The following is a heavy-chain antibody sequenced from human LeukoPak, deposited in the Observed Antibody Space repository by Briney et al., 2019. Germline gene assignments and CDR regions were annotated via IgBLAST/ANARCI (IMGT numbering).Heavy chain of an antibody. J-gene: IGHJ4*02. CDR3: ASASGDSSGYYESSDY. CDR1: GYSFTSYW. Sequence: GESLKISCKGSGYSFTSYWIGWVRQMPGKGLEWMGIIYPGDSDTRYSPSFQGQVTISADKSISTAYLQWSSLKASDTAMYHCASASGDSSGYYESSDYWGQGTLVTVSS. V-gene: IGHV5-51*01. CDR2: IYPGDSDT. D-gene: IGHD3-22*01.